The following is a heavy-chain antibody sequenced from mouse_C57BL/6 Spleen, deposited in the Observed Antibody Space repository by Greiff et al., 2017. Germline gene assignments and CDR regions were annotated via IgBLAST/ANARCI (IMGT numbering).Heavy chain of an antibody. CDR1: GFTFSDYY. D-gene: IGHD4-1*02. Sequence: EVQVVESEGGLVQPGSSMKLSCTASGFTFSDYYMAWVRQVPEKGLEWVANINYDGSSTYYLDSLKSRFIISRDNAKNILYLQMSSLKSEDTATYYCARAPTGSDWYFDVWGTGTTGTVSS. J-gene: IGHJ1*03. V-gene: IGHV5-16*01. CDR2: INYDGSST. CDR3: ARAPTGSDWYFDV.